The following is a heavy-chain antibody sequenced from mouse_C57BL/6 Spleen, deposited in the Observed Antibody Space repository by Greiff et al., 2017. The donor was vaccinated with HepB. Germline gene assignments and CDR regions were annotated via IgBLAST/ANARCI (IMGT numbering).Heavy chain of an antibody. Sequence: VQLQQSGAELVKPGASVKISCKASGYAFSSYWMNWVKQRPGKGLEWIGQIYPGDGDTNYNGKFKGKATLTADKSSSTAYMQLSSLTSEDSAVYFCAIGNYYGSSSDYWGQGTTLTVSS. CDR1: GYAFSSYW. CDR2: IYPGDGDT. D-gene: IGHD1-1*01. J-gene: IGHJ2*01. CDR3: AIGNYYGSSSDY. V-gene: IGHV1-80*01.